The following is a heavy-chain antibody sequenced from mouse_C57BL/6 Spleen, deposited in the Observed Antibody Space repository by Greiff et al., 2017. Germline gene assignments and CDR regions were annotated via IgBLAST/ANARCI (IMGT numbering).Heavy chain of an antibody. V-gene: IGHV5-6*01. Sequence: EVKVVESGGDLVKPGGSLKLSCAASGFTFSSYGMSWVRQTPDKRLEWVATISSGGSYTYYPDSVKGRFTISRDNAKNTLYLQMSSLKSEDTAMYYCARVITTVVATYYFDYWGQGTTLTVSS. CDR2: ISSGGSYT. J-gene: IGHJ2*01. D-gene: IGHD1-1*01. CDR3: ARVITTVVATYYFDY. CDR1: GFTFSSYG.